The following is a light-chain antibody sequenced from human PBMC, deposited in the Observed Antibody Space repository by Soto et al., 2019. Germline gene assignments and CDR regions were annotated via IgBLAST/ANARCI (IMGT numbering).Light chain of an antibody. J-gene: IGKJ3*01. CDR3: QQDYTRFT. CDR1: QSVSSSY. V-gene: IGKV3D-7*01. Sequence: PGERVTLSCRASQSVSSSYLTWYQQKPGQAPRLLIYGASTRATSIPARFSGSGSGTDFTLTISSLQPEDFAVYYCQQDYTRFTFRPGTKVDIK. CDR2: GAS.